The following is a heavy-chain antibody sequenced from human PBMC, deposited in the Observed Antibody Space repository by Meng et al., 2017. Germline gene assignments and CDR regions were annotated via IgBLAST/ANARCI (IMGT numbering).Heavy chain of an antibody. D-gene: IGHD3-10*01. V-gene: IGHV1-69*04. CDR1: GYTFTGYY. J-gene: IGHJ4*02. CDR2: IIPILGIA. CDR3: ARAMGSGIYGIDY. Sequence: SVKVSCKASGYTFTGYYMHWVRQAPGQGLEWMGRIIPILGIANYAQKFQGRVTITADKSTSTAYMELSSLRSEDTAVYYCARAMGSGIYGIDYWGQGTLVTVSS.